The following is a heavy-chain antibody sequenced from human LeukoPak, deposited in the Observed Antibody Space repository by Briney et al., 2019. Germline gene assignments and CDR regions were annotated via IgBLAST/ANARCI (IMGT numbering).Heavy chain of an antibody. CDR2: INHNGNVN. V-gene: IGHV3-7*03. CDR3: ARGGGLDV. CDR1: GFTFGSYW. J-gene: IGHJ6*02. Sequence: GGSLRLSCAASGFTFGSYWMNWARQAPGKGLEWVASINHNGNVNYYVDSVKGRFTISRDNAKNSLYLQMGNLRAEDTAVYFCARGGGLDVWGQGATVTVSS. D-gene: IGHD3-16*01.